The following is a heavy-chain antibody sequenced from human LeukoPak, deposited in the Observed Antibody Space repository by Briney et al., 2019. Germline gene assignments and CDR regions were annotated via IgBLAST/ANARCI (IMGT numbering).Heavy chain of an antibody. CDR1: GFIFSSYS. V-gene: IGHV3-23*01. CDR2: ISESGAVT. Sequence: GGSLRLSCAASGFIFSSYSMSWVRQALGIGLECVSVISESGAVTYYADSVKGRFTISRDNSKNTLYMQMNSLRAEDTAVYYCGKGSRTPDYWGQGTLVTVSS. D-gene: IGHD3-10*01. CDR3: GKGSRTPDY. J-gene: IGHJ4*02.